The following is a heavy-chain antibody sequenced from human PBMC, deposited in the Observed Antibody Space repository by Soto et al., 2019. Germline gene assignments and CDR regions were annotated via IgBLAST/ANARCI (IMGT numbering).Heavy chain of an antibody. D-gene: IGHD3-22*01. CDR1: GGSISSGDYY. V-gene: IGHV4-30-4*01. Sequence: NPSETLSLTCTVSGGSISSGDYYWSWIRQPPGKGLEWIGYIYYSGSTYYNPSLKSRVTISVDTSKNQFSLKLSSVTAADTALYYCARELRWYYDSSGDFDYWGQGTLVTVSS. CDR2: IYYSGST. CDR3: ARELRWYYDSSGDFDY. J-gene: IGHJ4*02.